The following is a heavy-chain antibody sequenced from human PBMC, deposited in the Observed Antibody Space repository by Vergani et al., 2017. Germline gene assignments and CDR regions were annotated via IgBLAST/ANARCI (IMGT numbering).Heavy chain of an antibody. CDR3: ARDLRGNDYLAFGLWFDP. D-gene: IGHD4/OR15-4a*01. CDR1: GGSISSSSYY. CDR2: IYYSGST. J-gene: IGHJ5*02. Sequence: QLQLQESGPGLVKPSETLSLTCTVSGGSISSSSYYWGWIRQPPGKGLEWIGSIYYSGSTYYNPSLKSRVTISVDRSKNQFSLKRSSVTAADTAVYYCARDLRGNDYLAFGLWFDPWGQGTLVTVSS. V-gene: IGHV4-39*07.